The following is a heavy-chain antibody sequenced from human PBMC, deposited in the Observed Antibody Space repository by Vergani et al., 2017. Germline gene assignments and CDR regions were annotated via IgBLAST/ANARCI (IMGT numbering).Heavy chain of an antibody. CDR1: GFTVSSNY. D-gene: IGHD5-12*01. J-gene: IGHJ6*02. CDR2: IYSGGST. Sequence: EVQLVESGGGLVQPGGSLRLSCAASGFTVSSNYMSWVRQAPGKGLEWVSVIYSGGSTYYADSVKGRFTISRHNSKNTLYLQMNSLRAEDTAVYYCARERVDIVXTTTYYYYYYGMDVWGQGTTVTVSS. CDR3: ARERVDIVXTTTYYYYYYGMDV. V-gene: IGHV3-53*04.